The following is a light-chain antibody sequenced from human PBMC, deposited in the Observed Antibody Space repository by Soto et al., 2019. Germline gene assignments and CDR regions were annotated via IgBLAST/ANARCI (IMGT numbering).Light chain of an antibody. Sequence: EIVLTQSPGTLSLSPGERATLSCRASQSFSSSYLAWYQQKPGQAPRLLIYGASSRATGIPDRFSGSGSGTDFTLTISRLEPEDFEVYYCQHYGSSPFTFGPGTKVDIK. CDR3: QHYGSSPFT. V-gene: IGKV3-20*01. CDR1: QSFSSSY. J-gene: IGKJ3*01. CDR2: GAS.